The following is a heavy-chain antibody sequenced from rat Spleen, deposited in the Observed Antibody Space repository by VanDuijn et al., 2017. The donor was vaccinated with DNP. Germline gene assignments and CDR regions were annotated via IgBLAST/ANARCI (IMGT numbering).Heavy chain of an antibody. CDR2: ISYEGSST. CDR3: ARHRTIMPYYYAMDA. Sequence: EVQLVESGGGLVQPGRSLKLSCLASGFIFSNYGMAWVRQTPTKGLEWVASISYEGSSTYYGDSVKGRFTISRDNAKSTLYLQMNSLRSEDTATYYCARHRTIMPYYYAMDAWGQGASVTVSS. V-gene: IGHV5-22*01. J-gene: IGHJ4*01. CDR1: GFIFSNYG. D-gene: IGHD1-12*01.